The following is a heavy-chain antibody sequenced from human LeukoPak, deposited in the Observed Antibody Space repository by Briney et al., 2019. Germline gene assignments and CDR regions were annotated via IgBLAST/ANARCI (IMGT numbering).Heavy chain of an antibody. CDR1: GYSFTSYW. CDR3: ARLVEVAGRLDY. CDR2: IYPGDSDT. Sequence: GESLKISCKGSGYSFTSYWIGWVRQMPGKGLEWMGIIYPGDSDTRYSPSFQGQVTISADKSISTAYLQWSRLKASETAMYCCARLVEVAGRLDYWGQGTPVIVSS. J-gene: IGHJ4*02. V-gene: IGHV5-51*01. D-gene: IGHD6-19*01.